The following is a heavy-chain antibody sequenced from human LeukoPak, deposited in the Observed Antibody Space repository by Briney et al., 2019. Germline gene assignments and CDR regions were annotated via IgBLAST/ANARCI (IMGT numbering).Heavy chain of an antibody. V-gene: IGHV4-4*02. J-gene: IGHJ5*02. Sequence: SETLSLTCAVSGGSISSSNWWSWVRQPPGKGLEWIGEIYHSGSTNYNPSLKSRVTISVDKSKNQFSLKLSSVTAADTAVYYCASLTVDSGWGDPGGQGTLVTVSS. CDR2: IYHSGST. CDR3: ASLTVDSGWGDP. D-gene: IGHD1-26*01. CDR1: GGSISSSNW.